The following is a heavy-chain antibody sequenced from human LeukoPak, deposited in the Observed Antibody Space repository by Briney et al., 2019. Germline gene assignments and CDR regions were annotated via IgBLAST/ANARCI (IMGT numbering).Heavy chain of an antibody. V-gene: IGHV4-39*01. D-gene: IGHD1-26*01. Sequence: NPSETLSLTCTVSGGSISSSNYYWGWIRQPPGKGLEWIGSIYYSGNTYYNPSLKSRVTISVDTSKNQFSLKLTSVTAADTAVYYCAHFKGGSFDFWGQGTTVTVSS. CDR2: IYYSGNT. CDR1: GGSISSSNYY. CDR3: AHFKGGSFDF. J-gene: IGHJ3*01.